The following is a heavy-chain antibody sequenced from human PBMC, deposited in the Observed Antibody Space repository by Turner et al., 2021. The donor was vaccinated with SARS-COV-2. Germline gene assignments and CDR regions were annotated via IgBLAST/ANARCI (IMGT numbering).Heavy chain of an antibody. D-gene: IGHD6-13*01. CDR2: IYNSGNT. CDR3: ARSSTSSNRFDY. J-gene: IGHJ4*02. CDR1: GGSISSGGYY. V-gene: IGHV4-31*03. Sequence: QVQLQESGPGLVKPSQTLSLTCTVSGGSISSGGYYWGWIRQHPGKGLDWIGYIYNSGNTYYTPSLKSRVTISVDSSKNQFSLKLSSVTAADTAVYFCARSSTSSNRFDYWGQGTLVTVSS.